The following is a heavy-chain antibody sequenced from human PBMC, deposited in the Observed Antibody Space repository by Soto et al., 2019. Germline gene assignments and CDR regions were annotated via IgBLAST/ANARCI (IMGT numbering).Heavy chain of an antibody. J-gene: IGHJ5*02. CDR1: GGSIRSYY. Sequence: QVQLQESGPGLVKPSETLSLTCTVSGGSIRSYYWNWIRQPPGKGLEWIGYIHYTGNTNYNPSLTSLVTLSLVPTRSQAALKVRFVTAPDPALYHCARPTLEYVLLAGSYVGWFDPWGQGTLVTVSS. V-gene: IGHV4-59*01. CDR3: ARPTLEYVLLAGSYVGWFDP. CDR2: IHYTGNT. D-gene: IGHD3-9*01.